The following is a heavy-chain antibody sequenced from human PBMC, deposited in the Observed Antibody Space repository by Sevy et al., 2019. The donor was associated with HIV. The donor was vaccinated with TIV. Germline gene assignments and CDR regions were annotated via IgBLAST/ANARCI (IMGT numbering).Heavy chain of an antibody. Sequence: ASVKLSCKATGYMFSDYNMHWVRQAPGQGLEWMALINPNSGVTIYAQKFRGRVSLTRDTSMSTAYMELSALTSDDTAVYYCVREDNNAPRTLLSFDIWGQGTMVTVSS. V-gene: IGHV1-2*06. D-gene: IGHD1-20*01. CDR2: INPNSGVT. CDR1: GYMFSDYN. J-gene: IGHJ3*02. CDR3: VREDNNAPRTLLSFDI.